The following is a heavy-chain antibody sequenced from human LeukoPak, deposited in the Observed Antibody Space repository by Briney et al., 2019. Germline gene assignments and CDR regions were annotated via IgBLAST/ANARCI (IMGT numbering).Heavy chain of an antibody. Sequence: ASVKVSCKASGYTFTKYGITWVRQAPGQGREWRGWISTYNGNTNYAQKLQGRVTMTTDTSTSTAYMELRSLISDDAAVYYCARGDDYGDYWGLYWGQGTLVTVSS. CDR1: GYTFTKYG. CDR3: ARGDDYGDYWGLY. V-gene: IGHV1-18*01. CDR2: ISTYNGNT. J-gene: IGHJ4*02. D-gene: IGHD4-17*01.